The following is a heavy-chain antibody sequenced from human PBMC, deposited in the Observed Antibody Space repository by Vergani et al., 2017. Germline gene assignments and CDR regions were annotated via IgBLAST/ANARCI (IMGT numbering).Heavy chain of an antibody. CDR3: ARDLRRAASPSDY. CDR2: IRYDGSNK. Sequence: QVQLVESGGGVVQPGGSLRLSCAASGFTFSSYGMHWVRQAPGKGLEWVAFIRYDGSNKYYADSVKGRFTISRDNSKNTMYLQMNSLRAEDTAVYYCARDLRRAASPSDYWGQGTLVTVSS. CDR1: GFTFSSYG. J-gene: IGHJ4*02. V-gene: IGHV3-30*02.